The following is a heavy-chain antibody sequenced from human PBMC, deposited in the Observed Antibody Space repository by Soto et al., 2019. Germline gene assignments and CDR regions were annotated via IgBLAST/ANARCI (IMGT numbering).Heavy chain of an antibody. CDR3: ATVFGGNYIDYFDN. CDR1: GYILRDLS. J-gene: IGHJ4*02. CDR2: YDPEEHKT. D-gene: IGHD1-26*01. Sequence: QVQLIQSGAEVKKPGASVRVSCKVSGYILRDLSMHWVRQAPGKGLEWMGGYDPEEHKTIYAQKFQGRVTMTEDTSTDTAYMELSSLRSDDTAVYYCATVFGGNYIDYFDNWSQGTLVSVSS. V-gene: IGHV1-24*01.